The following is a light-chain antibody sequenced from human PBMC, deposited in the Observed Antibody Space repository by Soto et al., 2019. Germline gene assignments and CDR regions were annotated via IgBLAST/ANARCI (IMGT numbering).Light chain of an antibody. J-gene: IGKJ2*01. CDR2: GAS. CDR1: QSVTSSY. Sequence: EIVLTQSPGTLSLSPGERATLSCRASQSVTSSYLAWYQHKRGQAPRLLIYGASSRATGIPDRFGGSGSGPDFTLTISRLEPEDFAVYYCQQYGSSPYTFGQGNKLEIK. V-gene: IGKV3-20*01. CDR3: QQYGSSPYT.